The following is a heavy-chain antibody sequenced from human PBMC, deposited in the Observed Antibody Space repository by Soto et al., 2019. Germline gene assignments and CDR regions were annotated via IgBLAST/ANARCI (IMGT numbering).Heavy chain of an antibody. CDR1: GYTFTSYT. V-gene: IGHV1-3*01. CDR3: ARSSSWYVFDY. Sequence: QVQLVQSGAEVKKPGASVKVSCKASGYTFTSYTMHWVRQAPGQRLEWMGWINAGNGNTKYSQKFQGRVTITRDTSASTAYMELSSLRSEDTAVYYCARSSSWYVFDYWGQGTLVTVSS. D-gene: IGHD6-13*01. J-gene: IGHJ4*02. CDR2: INAGNGNT.